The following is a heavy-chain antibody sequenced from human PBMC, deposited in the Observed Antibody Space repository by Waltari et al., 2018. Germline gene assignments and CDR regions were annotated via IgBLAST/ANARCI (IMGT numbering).Heavy chain of an antibody. CDR2: IYYSGST. CDR3: ARGPYSGSYYAYFDY. V-gene: IGHV4-59*11. CDR1: GGPISSHY. D-gene: IGHD1-26*01. Sequence: QVQLQESGPGLVKPSEPLSLTCTVSGGPISSHYWSWIRTPPGKGLELSGYIYYSGSTNYNPSLKSRVTISVDTSKNQFSLKLSSVTAADTAVYYCARGPYSGSYYAYFDYWGQGTLVTVSS. J-gene: IGHJ4*02.